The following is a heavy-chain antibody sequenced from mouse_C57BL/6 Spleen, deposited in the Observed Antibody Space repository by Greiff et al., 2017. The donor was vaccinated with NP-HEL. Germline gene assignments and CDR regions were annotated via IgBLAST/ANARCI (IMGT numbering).Heavy chain of an antibody. CDR3: AREDYGSHFDY. Sequence: EVQRVESGPGLVKPSQSLSLTCSVTGYSITSGYYWNWIRQFPGNKLEWMGYISYDGSNNYNPSLKNRISITRDTSKNQFFLKLNSVTTEDTATYYCAREDYGSHFDYWGQGTTLTVSS. V-gene: IGHV3-6*01. CDR1: GYSITSGYY. J-gene: IGHJ2*01. D-gene: IGHD1-1*01. CDR2: ISYDGSN.